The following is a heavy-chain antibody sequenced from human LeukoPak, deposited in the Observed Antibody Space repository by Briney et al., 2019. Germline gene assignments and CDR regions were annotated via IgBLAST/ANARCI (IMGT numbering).Heavy chain of an antibody. CDR3: ASWTTVVTNAFDI. CDR2: IIPILGIA. CDR1: GGTFSSYA. V-gene: IGHV1-69*04. D-gene: IGHD4-23*01. J-gene: IGHJ3*02. Sequence: SVKVPCKASGGTFSSYAISWVRQAPGQGLEWMGRIIPILGIANYAQKFQGRVTITADKSTSTAYMELSSLRSEDTAVYYCASWTTVVTNAFDIWGQGTMVTVSS.